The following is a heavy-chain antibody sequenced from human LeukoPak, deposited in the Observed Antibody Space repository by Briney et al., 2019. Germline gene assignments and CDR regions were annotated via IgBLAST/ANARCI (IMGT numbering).Heavy chain of an antibody. J-gene: IGHJ4*02. V-gene: IGHV3-23*01. CDR1: GFTFSSYA. CDR3: AKDNYYGSGSYVDY. Sequence: PGGSLRLSCAASGFTFSSYAMSWVRQAPGKGLEWVSAISGSGGSTYYADSVKGRFTISRDNSENTLYLQMNSLRAEDTAVYYCAKDNYYGSGSYVDYWGQGTLVTVSS. D-gene: IGHD3-10*01. CDR2: ISGSGGST.